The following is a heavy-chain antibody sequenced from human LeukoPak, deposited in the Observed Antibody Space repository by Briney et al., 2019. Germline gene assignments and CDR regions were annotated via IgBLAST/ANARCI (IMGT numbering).Heavy chain of an antibody. D-gene: IGHD6-19*01. J-gene: IGHJ4*02. V-gene: IGHV3-33*08. Sequence: GGSLRLSCAASGFTFSGYAMHWVRQAPGKGLEWVAIIWSDGSNKYYADSVKGRFTISRDNSKNTLYVQTNSLRVEDTAVYYCARSNGGIPIGGGHSSGWADYWGQGTLVTVSS. CDR3: ARSNGGIPIGGGHSSGWADY. CDR2: IWSDGSNK. CDR1: GFTFSGYA.